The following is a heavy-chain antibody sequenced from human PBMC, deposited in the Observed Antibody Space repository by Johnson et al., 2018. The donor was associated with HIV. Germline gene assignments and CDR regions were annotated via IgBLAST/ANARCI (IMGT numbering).Heavy chain of an antibody. D-gene: IGHD5-12*01. CDR1: GFNVSSNY. V-gene: IGHV3-66*02. J-gene: IGHJ3*02. Sequence: VQLVESGGGLVQPGGSLRLSCAVSGFNVSSNYMSWVRQAPGKGLEWVSVIYSGGSTYYVASVKGRFTISRDNSKNTLYLQMNSLRSEDTAVYYCAREGGGYDGKGAFDIWGQGTMVTVSS. CDR3: AREGGGYDGKGAFDI. CDR2: IYSGGST.